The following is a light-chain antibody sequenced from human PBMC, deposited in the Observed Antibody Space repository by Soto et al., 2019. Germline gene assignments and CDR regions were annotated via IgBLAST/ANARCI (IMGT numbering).Light chain of an antibody. CDR1: QNVRSY. J-gene: IGKJ1*01. CDR2: ETS. CDR3: QQTFSTPRT. V-gene: IGKV1-39*01. Sequence: DTQMTQSPSSLSASVGDRVTITCRASQNVRSYLNWYQQKPGKAPNLLIYETSTLQSGVPSRFSGDGYGTDFTLSISSLHPEDFATYYCQQTFSTPRTFGHGTNVEI.